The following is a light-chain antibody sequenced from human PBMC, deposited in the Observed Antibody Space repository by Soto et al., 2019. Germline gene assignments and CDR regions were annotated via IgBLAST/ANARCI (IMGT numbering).Light chain of an antibody. J-gene: IGLJ2*01. Sequence: QSVLTQPPSVSAAPGQKVTISCSGSSANIGSNYVSWYQHLPGTAPKLVIYDSDKRASEIPDRFSGSKSGTSATLDITGLQTWDEADYYCGAWDSSLSVVVFGGGTKLTVL. CDR1: SANIGSNY. CDR2: DSD. V-gene: IGLV1-51*01. CDR3: GAWDSSLSVVV.